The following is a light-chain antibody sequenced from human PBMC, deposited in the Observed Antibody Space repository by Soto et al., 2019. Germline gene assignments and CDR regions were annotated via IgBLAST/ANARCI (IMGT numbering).Light chain of an antibody. J-gene: IGKJ1*01. V-gene: IGKV4-1*01. CDR1: QSVLYSSNNKNY. CDR2: WAS. CDR3: QQYSNTPQS. Sequence: DIVMTQSPDSLAVSLGERATINCKSSQSVLYSSNNKNYLAWYQQKPGQPPRLLIYWASTRESGVPDRFSGSGSGIDFTLTISSLQAEDVAVYYCQQYSNTPQSFGQGPKVEIK.